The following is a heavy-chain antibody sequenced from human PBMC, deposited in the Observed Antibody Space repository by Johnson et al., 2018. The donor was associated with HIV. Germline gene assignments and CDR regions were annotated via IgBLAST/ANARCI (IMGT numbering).Heavy chain of an antibody. Sequence: QVQLVESGGGVVRPGRSLRLSCAACEFTFSRFAMHWVRQAPGKGLEWVTVISYDGSNKYYADSVKGRFTISRDNSKNTLYLQMNSLRAEDTAVFYCAKTRMGGILDAFDLWGQGTMVIVS. J-gene: IGHJ3*01. D-gene: IGHD3-10*01. CDR3: AKTRMGGILDAFDL. CDR2: ISYDGSNK. V-gene: IGHV3-30-3*02. CDR1: EFTFSRFA.